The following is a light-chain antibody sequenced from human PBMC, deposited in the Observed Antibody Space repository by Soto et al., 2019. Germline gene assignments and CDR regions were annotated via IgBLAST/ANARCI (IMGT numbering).Light chain of an antibody. Sequence: DIQMTQSPSTLSASVGDRVTITCRASQRISSWLAWYQQKPGKAPKLLIYDASSLESGVPSSFSVSGSGTEFTLTISSLPPDDFETYYCQQYNSFLYTFGQGTKLEIK. CDR1: QRISSW. CDR3: QQYNSFLYT. J-gene: IGKJ2*01. V-gene: IGKV1-5*01. CDR2: DAS.